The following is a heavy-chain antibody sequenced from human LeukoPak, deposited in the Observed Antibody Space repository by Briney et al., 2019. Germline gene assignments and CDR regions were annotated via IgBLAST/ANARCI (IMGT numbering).Heavy chain of an antibody. CDR1: GFTFSSYW. V-gene: IGHV3-7*01. CDR2: IKQDGSEK. D-gene: IGHD6-13*01. CDR3: ASSSSLYYYYYMDV. Sequence: GGSLRLSCAASGFTFSSYWMSWVRQAPGKGLEWVANIKQDGSEKYYVDSVKGRFTISRDNAKNSLYLQMNSLRAEDTAVYYCASSSSLYYYYYMDVWGKGTTVTVSS. J-gene: IGHJ6*03.